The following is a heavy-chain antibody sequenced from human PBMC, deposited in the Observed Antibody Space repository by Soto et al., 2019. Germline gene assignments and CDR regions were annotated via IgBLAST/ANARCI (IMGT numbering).Heavy chain of an antibody. CDR2: INPNSGDT. J-gene: IGHJ4*02. CDR1: GYTFTSYY. V-gene: IGHV1-2*02. CDR3: ARQLAYCGGDCFTEPVDY. D-gene: IGHD2-21*02. Sequence: QAQLVQSGAEVKKPGASVKVSCEASGYTFTSYYMHWVRQAPGQGLEWMGWINPNSGDTKYAQKFRGRGTMTGDTSITTAYMEVKMLTSDDTAVYYCARQLAYCGGDCFTEPVDYWCQGTLVTVSS.